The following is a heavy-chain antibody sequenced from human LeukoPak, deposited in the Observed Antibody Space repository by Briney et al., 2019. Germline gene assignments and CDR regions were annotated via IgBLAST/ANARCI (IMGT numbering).Heavy chain of an antibody. J-gene: IGHJ6*03. V-gene: IGHV1-18*01. Sequence: GASVKVSCKASGYTFSSYGISWGRQAPGQGVEWMGWISAYNGNTNYAQKLQGRVTMTTDTSTSTAYMELRSLRSDDTAVYYCARRWELPNYYMDVWGKGTTVTVSS. CDR1: GYTFSSYG. D-gene: IGHD1-26*01. CDR3: ARRWELPNYYMDV. CDR2: ISAYNGNT.